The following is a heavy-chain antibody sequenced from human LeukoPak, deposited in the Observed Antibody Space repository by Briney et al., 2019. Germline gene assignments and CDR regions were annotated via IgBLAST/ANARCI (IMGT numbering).Heavy chain of an antibody. V-gene: IGHV1-2*02. J-gene: IGHJ6*03. D-gene: IGHD4-17*01. CDR2: INPNSGGT. CDR3: ARTTPNDYYYYYMDV. CDR1: GYTFTGYY. Sequence: ASVKVSCKASGYTFTGYYMHWVRQAPGQGLEWMGWINPNSGGTNYAQKVQGRVTMTTDTSTSTAYMELRSLRSDDTAVYYCARTTPNDYYYYYMDVWGKGTTVTVSS.